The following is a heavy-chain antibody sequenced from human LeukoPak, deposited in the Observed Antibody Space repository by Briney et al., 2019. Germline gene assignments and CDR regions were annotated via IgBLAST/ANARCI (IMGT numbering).Heavy chain of an antibody. CDR2: TNNDGSST. Sequence: GGSLRVSCVASGFTFSNYWIHWVRQAPGKGLVWVSRTNNDGSSTTYADFVKGRFTSSRDNAKNTLYLQMDSLRAEDTAVYYCTRSVFPYYFDCWGQGTLVTVSS. J-gene: IGHJ4*02. V-gene: IGHV3-74*01. CDR3: TRSVFPYYFDC. CDR1: GFTFSNYW. D-gene: IGHD3-10*02.